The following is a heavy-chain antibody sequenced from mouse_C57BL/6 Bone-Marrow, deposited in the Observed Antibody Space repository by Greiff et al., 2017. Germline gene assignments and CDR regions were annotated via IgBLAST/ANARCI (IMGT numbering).Heavy chain of an antibody. Sequence: QVQLQQPGAELVKPGASVKLSCKASGYTFTSYWMHWVKQRPGQGLEWIGMIYPNSGSTNYNEKFKSKATLTVDKSSSTAYMQLSSLTSEDSAVYYCARAPYGNYEEYCDYWGQGTTLTVSS. V-gene: IGHV1-64*01. CDR3: ARAPYGNYEEYCDY. CDR2: IYPNSGST. CDR1: GYTFTSYW. D-gene: IGHD2-10*02. J-gene: IGHJ2*01.